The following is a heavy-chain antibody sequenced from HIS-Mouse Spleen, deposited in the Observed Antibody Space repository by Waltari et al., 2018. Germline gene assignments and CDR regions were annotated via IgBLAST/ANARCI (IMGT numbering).Heavy chain of an antibody. CDR1: GGSISSYY. CDR2: IYYSGST. CDR3: ARAWGMGGITTSLWYFDL. J-gene: IGHJ2*01. D-gene: IGHD3-10*01. Sequence: QVQLQESGPGLVKPSETLSLTCTVSGGSISSYYWSWIRPPPGKGLEWIGYIYYSGSTNYNPSLKSRVTISVDTSKNQFSLKLSSVTAADTAVYYCARAWGMGGITTSLWYFDLWGRGTLVTVSS. V-gene: IGHV4-59*01.